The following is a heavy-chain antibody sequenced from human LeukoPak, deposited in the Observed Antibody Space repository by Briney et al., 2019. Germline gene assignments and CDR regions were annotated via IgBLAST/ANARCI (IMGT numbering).Heavy chain of an antibody. D-gene: IGHD2-15*01. CDR2: IWNDGSNK. Sequence: GGSLRLSCAASGFTFSVYGMHWVGQAPGKGLEGVAVIWNDGSNKYYADSVKGRFTIYRDNSKDTLYLQTNSLRSEDMAVYYCARAVGPFDYWGQGTHVTVSS. CDR3: ARAVGPFDY. CDR1: GFTFSVYG. J-gene: IGHJ4*02. V-gene: IGHV3-33*01.